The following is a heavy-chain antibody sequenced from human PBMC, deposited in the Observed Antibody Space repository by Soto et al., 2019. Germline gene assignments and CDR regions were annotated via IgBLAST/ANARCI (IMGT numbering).Heavy chain of an antibody. V-gene: IGHV1-24*01. Sequence: GASVKVSCKVSGYTLTELSMHWVRQAPRKGLEWMGGFDPEDGETIYAQKFQGRVTMTEDTSTDTAYMELSSLRSEDTAVYYCATVVGATGPAAYYYGMDVWGQGTTVTVSS. J-gene: IGHJ6*02. CDR1: GYTLTELS. D-gene: IGHD1-26*01. CDR2: FDPEDGET. CDR3: ATVVGATGPAAYYYGMDV.